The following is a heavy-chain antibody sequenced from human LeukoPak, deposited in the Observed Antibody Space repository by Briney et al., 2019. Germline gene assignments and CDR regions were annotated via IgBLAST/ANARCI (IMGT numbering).Heavy chain of an antibody. D-gene: IGHD3-22*01. J-gene: IGHJ1*01. Sequence: GASVKVSCKASGYTFTSYGISWVRQAPGQGLEWMGWISAYNGNTNYAQKLQGRVTMTTDTSTSTAYMELRSLRSDDTAVYYCASGTYYYDSSGYEGPEYFQHWGQGTLVTVSS. CDR3: ASGTYYYDSSGYEGPEYFQH. CDR1: GYTFTSYG. CDR2: ISAYNGNT. V-gene: IGHV1-18*01.